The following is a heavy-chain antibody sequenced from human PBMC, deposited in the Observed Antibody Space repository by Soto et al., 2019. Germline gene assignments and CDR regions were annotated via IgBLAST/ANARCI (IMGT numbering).Heavy chain of an antibody. J-gene: IGHJ4*02. CDR3: ARTYSRGYYPIYLDY. V-gene: IGHV3-66*01. CDR1: GFTVSSNF. Sequence: EVQLVESGGGLVQPGESLRLSCAASGFTVSSNFMSWVRQAPGKGLEWVSLIYRDGSTYSADSVKGRFTISRDNSKNTLYRQMNSLRAEDTAVYYCARTYSRGYYPIYLDYWGQGTLVTVSS. D-gene: IGHD3-22*01. CDR2: IYRDGST.